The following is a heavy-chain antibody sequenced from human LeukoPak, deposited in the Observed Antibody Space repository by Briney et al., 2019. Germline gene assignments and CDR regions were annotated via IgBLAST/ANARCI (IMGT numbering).Heavy chain of an antibody. CDR2: IIPIFGTA. D-gene: IGHD3-22*01. Sequence: SVKVSCKASGGTFSSYAISWVRQAPGQGLEWMGGIIPIFGTANYAQKFQGRVTITADESTSTAYMELSSLRSEDTAVYYCARGTHYYDSSGYHLDYWGQGTLVTVSS. CDR3: ARGTHYYDSSGYHLDY. CDR1: GGTFSSYA. V-gene: IGHV1-69*13. J-gene: IGHJ4*02.